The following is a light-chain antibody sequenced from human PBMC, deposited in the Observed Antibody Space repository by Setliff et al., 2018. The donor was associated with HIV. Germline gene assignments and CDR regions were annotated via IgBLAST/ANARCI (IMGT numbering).Light chain of an antibody. Sequence: QFVLTQEVSVSGTVGQKVTLSCSGNSNNFGSHSVAWFQHKSHGAPKTVMFANSPPSGIPDRFSGSHSGTTASLTISGLQPEDEADYYCSTWDYSLSARVFGPGTKVTVL. CDR1: SNNFGSHS. J-gene: IGLJ1*01. V-gene: IGLV1-44*01. CDR2: AN. CDR3: STWDYSLSARV.